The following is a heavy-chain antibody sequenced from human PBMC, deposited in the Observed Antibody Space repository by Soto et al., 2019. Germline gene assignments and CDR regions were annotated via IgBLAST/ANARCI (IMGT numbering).Heavy chain of an antibody. CDR2: VFSRGGT. J-gene: IGHJ6*02. CDR1: GGSLTDHY. V-gene: IGHV4-59*11. CDR3: ARMRPTGWHDYYFFGMDL. Sequence: QVQLQESGPGLMKPSETLSLTCNVSGGSLTDHYWTWIRQPPGKGLEWIGCVFSRGGTYYAPSLKCRVTIPLHTSKNQFSLRLTSMTTADTAVYYCARMRPTGWHDYYFFGMDLWGQGTTVTVSS. D-gene: IGHD6-19*01.